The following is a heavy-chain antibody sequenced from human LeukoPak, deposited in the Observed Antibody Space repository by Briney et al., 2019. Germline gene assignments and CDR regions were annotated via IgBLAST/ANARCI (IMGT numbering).Heavy chain of an antibody. J-gene: IGHJ6*02. CDR2: IIPIFGTA. CDR1: GGTFSSYA. D-gene: IGHD6-13*01. Sequence: GASVKVSCKASGGTFSSYAISWVRQAPGQGLEWMGGIIPIFGTANYAQKFQGRVTITADESTSTAYMELSSLRSEDAAVYYCARERAAAGIGYYYYGMDVWGQGTTVTVSS. V-gene: IGHV1-69*01. CDR3: ARERAAAGIGYYYYGMDV.